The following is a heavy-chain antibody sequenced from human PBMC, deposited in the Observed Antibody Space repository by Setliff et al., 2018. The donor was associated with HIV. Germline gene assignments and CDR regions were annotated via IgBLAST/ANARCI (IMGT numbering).Heavy chain of an antibody. CDR1: GGSFSDNY. Sequence: PSETLSLTCAVYGGSFSDNYWSWIRQSPGKGLEWIGEINHSGRTKYSPSLRSRVSISVDTSKTQFSLKLSSVTAADTAVYYCARQGGYSGYGFYYYYYYMDVWGKGTTVTV. V-gene: IGHV4-34*01. CDR3: ARQGGYSGYGFYYYYYYMDV. D-gene: IGHD5-12*01. J-gene: IGHJ6*03. CDR2: INHSGRT.